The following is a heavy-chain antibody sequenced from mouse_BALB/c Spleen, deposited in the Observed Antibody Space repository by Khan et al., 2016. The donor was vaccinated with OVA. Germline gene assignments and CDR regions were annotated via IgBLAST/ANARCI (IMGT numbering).Heavy chain of an antibody. D-gene: IGHD1-1*01. Sequence: QVQLQQSGAELMKPGASVKISCKATGCTFSNYWIEWIKQRPGHGLEWIGQILPGSNITNYNEKFKGKATFTAETSSNTAYMQLSSLTSEDSAVYYCSLYGSSGDYWGQGTTVTVSS. J-gene: IGHJ2*01. CDR3: SLYGSSGDY. CDR1: GCTFSNYW. V-gene: IGHV1-9*01. CDR2: ILPGSNIT.